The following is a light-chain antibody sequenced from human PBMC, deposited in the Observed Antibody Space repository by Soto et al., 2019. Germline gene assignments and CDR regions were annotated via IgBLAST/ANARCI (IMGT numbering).Light chain of an antibody. J-gene: IGKJ2*01. V-gene: IGKV1-39*01. CDR1: QSISTY. CDR3: QQSYNKLYA. Sequence: DIQMTQSPSSLSASVGDRVTITCRASQSISTYFNWYQQKPGKPPKLLIYAASNLQSGVPSRFSGSGSGTDFTLTISSLQPEDFATYHCQQSYNKLYAFGQGTKLEIK. CDR2: AAS.